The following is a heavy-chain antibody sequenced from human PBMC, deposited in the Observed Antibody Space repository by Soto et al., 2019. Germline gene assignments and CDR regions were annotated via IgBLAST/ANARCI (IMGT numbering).Heavy chain of an antibody. Sequence: QVQLVESGGGVVQPGRSLRLSCAASGFTFSSYGMHWVRQAPGKGLEWVAVIWYDGSNKYYADSVKGRFTISRDNSKNTLYLQMNSLRAEDTAVYYCARDLAAAGQYYYYYGVDVWGQGTTVTVSS. CDR3: ARDLAAAGQYYYYYGVDV. J-gene: IGHJ6*02. CDR2: IWYDGSNK. D-gene: IGHD6-13*01. CDR1: GFTFSSYG. V-gene: IGHV3-33*01.